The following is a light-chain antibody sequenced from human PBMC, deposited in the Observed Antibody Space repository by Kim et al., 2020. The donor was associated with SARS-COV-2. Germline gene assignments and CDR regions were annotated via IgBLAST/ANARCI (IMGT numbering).Light chain of an antibody. CDR2: GAS. CDR3: QQYDNSPPVT. Sequence: SPEERATRSCRARQSVSSNSLVWYQQKPGQAPRLLIYGASSRATGIPDRFSGSGSGTDFTLAISRLEPEDFAVYYCQQYDNSPPVTFGGGTRVEI. CDR1: QSVSSNS. V-gene: IGKV3-20*01. J-gene: IGKJ4*01.